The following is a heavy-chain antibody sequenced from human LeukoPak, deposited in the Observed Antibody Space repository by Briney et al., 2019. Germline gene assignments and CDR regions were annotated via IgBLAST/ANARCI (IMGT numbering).Heavy chain of an antibody. CDR2: FYYTGTT. D-gene: IGHD4-17*01. J-gene: IGHJ4*02. CDR3: ASKSTDHGELRFDY. CDR1: GGSFSGYY. V-gene: IGHV4-59*01. Sequence: TSETLSLTCAVYGGSFSGYYWSWIRQPPGKGLEWIGYFYYTGTTNYNPSLNSRVTISVDTSKNQFSLKVNSVTAADTGVYYCASKSTDHGELRFDYWGQGTLVTVSS.